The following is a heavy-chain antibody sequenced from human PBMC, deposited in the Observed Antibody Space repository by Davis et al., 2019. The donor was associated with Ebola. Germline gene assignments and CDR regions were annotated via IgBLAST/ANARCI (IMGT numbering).Heavy chain of an antibody. V-gene: IGHV4-39*01. CDR2: IYYSGST. CDR1: GGSISSSSYY. J-gene: IGHJ1*01. Sequence: MPSETLSLTCTVSGGSISSSSYYWGWIRQPPGKGLEWIGSIYYSGSTYYNPSLKSRVTISVDTSKNQFSLKLSSVTAADTAVYYCARHRQLALLGWWYFQHWGQGTLVTVSS. D-gene: IGHD6-6*01. CDR3: ARHRQLALLGWWYFQH.